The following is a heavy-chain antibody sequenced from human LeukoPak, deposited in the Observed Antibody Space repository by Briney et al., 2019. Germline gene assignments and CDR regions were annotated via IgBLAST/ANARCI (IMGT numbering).Heavy chain of an antibody. CDR1: GYTFTSYG. V-gene: IGHV1-18*01. CDR2: ISAYNGNT. CDR3: ARDLAAAATGGSNDY. Sequence: ASVTVSCKASGYTFTSYGISWVRQAPGQGLEWMGWISAYNGNTNYAQKLQGRVTMTTDTSTSTAYMELRSLRSDDTAVYYCARDLAAAATGGSNDYWGQGTLVTVSS. J-gene: IGHJ4*02. D-gene: IGHD6-13*01.